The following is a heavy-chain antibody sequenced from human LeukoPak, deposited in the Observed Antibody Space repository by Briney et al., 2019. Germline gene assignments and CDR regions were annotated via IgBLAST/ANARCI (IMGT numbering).Heavy chain of an antibody. V-gene: IGHV1-2*02. CDR1: GYTFTGYY. CDR3: ARDFPIQIWTRTPWFDP. D-gene: IGHD5-18*01. Sequence: ASVKVSCKASGYTFTGYYIHWVRQAPGQGLEWMGWINPNSGGKKYAQRFQGRVTMTRDTSISTAYIELSRLTSDDTAVYYCARDFPIQIWTRTPWFDPWGQGTLVTVSS. CDR2: INPNSGGK. J-gene: IGHJ5*02.